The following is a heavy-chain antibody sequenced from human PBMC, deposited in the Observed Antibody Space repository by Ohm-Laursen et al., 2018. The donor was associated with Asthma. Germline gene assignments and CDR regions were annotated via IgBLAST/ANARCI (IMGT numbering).Heavy chain of an antibody. CDR1: GFTFSSYG. V-gene: IGHV3-30*18. Sequence: SLRLSCSASGFTFSSYGMHRVRQAPGKGLEWVAIISYDGSNKDYADSVKGRFTISRDNSKITVYVQMNSLRAEDTAVHYCAKEKGGSFDYWGQGTLVTVSS. J-gene: IGHJ4*02. CDR3: AKEKGGSFDY. D-gene: IGHD1-26*01. CDR2: ISYDGSNK.